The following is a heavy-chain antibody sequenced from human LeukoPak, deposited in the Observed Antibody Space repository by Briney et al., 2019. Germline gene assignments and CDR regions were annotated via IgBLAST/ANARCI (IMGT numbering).Heavy chain of an antibody. CDR1: GYSFTAYY. V-gene: IGHV1-2*02. D-gene: IGHD6-19*01. Sequence: ASVRVSCKASGYSFTAYYIHWVRQAPGQGLEYMGWINPNSGGTNYAQKFQGRVTMTRDTSISTAYMELSRLRSDDTAVYYCARDLYQWLPSTRPRDYYYYMDVWGEGTTVTVSS. CDR2: INPNSGGT. CDR3: ARDLYQWLPSTRPRDYYYYMDV. J-gene: IGHJ6*03.